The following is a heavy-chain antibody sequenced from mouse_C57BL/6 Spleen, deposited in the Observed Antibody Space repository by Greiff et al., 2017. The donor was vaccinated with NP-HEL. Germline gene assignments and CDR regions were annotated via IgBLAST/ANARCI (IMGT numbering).Heavy chain of an antibody. V-gene: IGHV3-6*01. Sequence: EVQLVESGPGLVKPSQSLSLTCSVTGYSITSGYYWNWIRQFPGNKLEWMGYISYDGSNNYNPSLKNRISITRDTSKNQFFLKLNSVTTEDTATYYCARGDGGMDYWGQGTSVTVSS. J-gene: IGHJ4*01. CDR2: ISYDGSN. D-gene: IGHD2-3*01. CDR1: GYSITSGYY. CDR3: ARGDGGMDY.